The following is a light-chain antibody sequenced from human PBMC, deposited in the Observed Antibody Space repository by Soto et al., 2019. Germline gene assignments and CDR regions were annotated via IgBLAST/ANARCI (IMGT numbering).Light chain of an antibody. Sequence: EIVLTQSPATLSLSPGERATLSCRASQSVSSYLAWYQQKPGQAPRLLIYDASNRATGIPARFSGSGSGTDFALTNSSLEPEDFAVYYCQQRSTWPPTFGQGTKLEIK. V-gene: IGKV3-11*01. CDR1: QSVSSY. CDR2: DAS. J-gene: IGKJ2*01. CDR3: QQRSTWPPT.